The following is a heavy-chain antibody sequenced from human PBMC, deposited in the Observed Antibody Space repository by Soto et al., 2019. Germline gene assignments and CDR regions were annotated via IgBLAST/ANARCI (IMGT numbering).Heavy chain of an antibody. D-gene: IGHD6-13*01. CDR3: ARYPMGGQQLVVDEGWGSLNYYYYGMDV. Sequence: GVSAKASSKAPGYTITGNYMHWVRQAPGQGLEWMGWINPNSGGTNYAQKFQGWVTMTRDTSISTAYMELSRLRSDDTAVYYCARYPMGGQQLVVDEGWGSLNYYYYGMDVWGQGTTVTVSS. CDR2: INPNSGGT. V-gene: IGHV1-2*04. CDR1: GYTITGNY. J-gene: IGHJ6*02.